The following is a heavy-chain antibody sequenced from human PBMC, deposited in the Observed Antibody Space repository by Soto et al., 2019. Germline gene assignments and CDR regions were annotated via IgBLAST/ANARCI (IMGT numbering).Heavy chain of an antibody. CDR3: ARGDYVDP. D-gene: IGHD4-17*01. J-gene: IGHJ5*02. V-gene: IGHV1-3*01. CDR2: INAGNGDT. CDR1: GYTFTNYA. Sequence: ASVKVSCKASGYTFTNYALYWVRQAPGQRLEWMGWINAGNGDTKYSQKFQGRVLITRDTSASTASMELSSLRSEDTAVYYCARGDYVDPWGQGTLVTVSS.